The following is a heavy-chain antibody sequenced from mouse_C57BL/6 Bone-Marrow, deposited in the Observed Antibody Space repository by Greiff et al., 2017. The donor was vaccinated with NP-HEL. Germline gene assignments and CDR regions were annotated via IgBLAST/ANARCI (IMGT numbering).Heavy chain of an antibody. V-gene: IGHV1-69*01. J-gene: IGHJ2*01. Sequence: QVQLQQSGAELVMPGASVKLSCKASGYTFTSYWMHWVKQRPGQGLEWIGEIDPSDSYTNYNQKFKGKSTLTVDKSSSTAYMQLSSLTSEDSAVYYCAKENPSYYFDYWGQGTTLTVSS. CDR2: IDPSDSYT. CDR1: GYTFTSYW. CDR3: AKENPSYYFDY.